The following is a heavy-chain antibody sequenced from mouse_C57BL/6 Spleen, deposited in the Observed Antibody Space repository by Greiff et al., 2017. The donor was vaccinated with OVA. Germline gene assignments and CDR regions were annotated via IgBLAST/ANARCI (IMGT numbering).Heavy chain of an antibody. D-gene: IGHD6-1*01. CDR3: ARSLLEGYFDV. J-gene: IGHJ1*03. Sequence: EVQLVESVAELVRPGASVKLSCTASGFYIKNTYMHWVKQRPEQGLEWIGRIDPANGTTKYAPKFQGKATITADTSSNTAYLQLSSLTSEDAAIYYCARSLLEGYFDVWGTGTTVTVSS. CDR1: GFYIKNTY. CDR2: IDPANGTT. V-gene: IGHV14-3*01.